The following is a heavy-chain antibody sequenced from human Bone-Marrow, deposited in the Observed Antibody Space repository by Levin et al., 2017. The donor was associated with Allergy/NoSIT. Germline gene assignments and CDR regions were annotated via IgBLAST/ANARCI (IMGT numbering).Heavy chain of an antibody. CDR1: GFTFSSYG. D-gene: IGHD3-22*01. CDR3: ARGLYDSSGVAFDI. V-gene: IGHV3-33*01. Sequence: GGSLRLSCAASGFTFSSYGMHWVRQAPGKGLEWVAVIWYDGSNKYYADSVKGRFTISRDNSKNTLYLQMNSLRAEDTAVYYCARGLYDSSGVAFDIWGQGTMVTVSS. CDR2: IWYDGSNK. J-gene: IGHJ3*02.